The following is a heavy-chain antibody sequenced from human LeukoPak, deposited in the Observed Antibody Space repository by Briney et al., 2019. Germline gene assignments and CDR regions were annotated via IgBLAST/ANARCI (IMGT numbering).Heavy chain of an antibody. J-gene: IGHJ3*02. CDR1: GGSISSYY. CDR3: ARTTGRGVNNDFDI. CDR2: VFYTGST. Sequence: SETLSLTCTVPGGSISSYYWTGIRQPPGKGLEWIGYVFYTGSTNYNPSLKSRVTISVDTSKNQFSLRLSSMTAADTAVYYCARTTGRGVNNDFDICGQGTMVTVSS. V-gene: IGHV4-59*08. D-gene: IGHD3-9*01.